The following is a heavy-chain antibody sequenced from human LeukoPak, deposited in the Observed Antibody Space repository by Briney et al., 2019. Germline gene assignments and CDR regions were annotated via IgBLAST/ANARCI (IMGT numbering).Heavy chain of an antibody. D-gene: IGHD3-10*01. J-gene: IGHJ4*02. CDR3: AFMVRGDTKLDY. V-gene: IGHV1-2*02. CDR2: INPNSGGT. Sequence: ASVKVSCKASGYTFAGYYMHWVRQAPGQGLEWMGWINPNSGGTNYAQKFQGRVTMTRDTSISTAYMELSRLRSDDTAVYYCAFMVRGDTKLDYWGQGTLVTVSS. CDR1: GYTFAGYY.